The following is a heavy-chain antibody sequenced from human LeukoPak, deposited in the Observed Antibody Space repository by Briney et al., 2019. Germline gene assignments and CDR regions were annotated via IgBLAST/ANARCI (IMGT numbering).Heavy chain of an antibody. V-gene: IGHV4-34*01. CDR3: ARTEASYDSSGSHSD. J-gene: IGHJ4*02. D-gene: IGHD3-22*01. CDR2: INHSGST. Sequence: SETLSLTCAVYGGSFSGYYWSWIRQPPGTGLEWIGEINHSGSTNYNPSLKSRVTISVDTSKNQFSLKLSFVTAADTAVYYCARTEASYDSSGSHSDWGQGTLVTVSS. CDR1: GGSFSGYY.